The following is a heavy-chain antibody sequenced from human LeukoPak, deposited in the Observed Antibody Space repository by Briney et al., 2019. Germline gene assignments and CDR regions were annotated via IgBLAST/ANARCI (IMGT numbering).Heavy chain of an antibody. CDR3: AKDERVRGVMGLYYYYYYYMDV. J-gene: IGHJ6*03. D-gene: IGHD3-10*01. CDR1: GFTFSSYG. CDR2: IRYDGSNK. V-gene: IGHV3-30*02. Sequence: PGGSLRLSCAASGFTFSSYGMHWVRQAPGKGLEWVAFIRYDGSNKYYADSVKGRFTISRDNSKNTLYLQMNSLRTEDTAVYYCAKDERVRGVMGLYYYYYYYMDVWGKGTTVTISS.